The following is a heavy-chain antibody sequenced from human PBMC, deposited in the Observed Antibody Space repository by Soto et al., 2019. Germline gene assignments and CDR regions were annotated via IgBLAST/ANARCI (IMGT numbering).Heavy chain of an antibody. V-gene: IGHV2-5*01. Sequence: QIALQESDPTVVKPAQTLTLTCTFSGFSFTTTGVGVRWIRHAPGRSLEWLAMVYWNDERRYSQSLKSRLTITQDTSKNQVVLTMTYMDPVDTATYFCAHYDSSGYFSHFDSWGQGTLVTVSS. CDR3: AHYDSSGYFSHFDS. CDR1: GFSFTTTGVG. D-gene: IGHD3-22*01. CDR2: VYWNDER. J-gene: IGHJ4*02.